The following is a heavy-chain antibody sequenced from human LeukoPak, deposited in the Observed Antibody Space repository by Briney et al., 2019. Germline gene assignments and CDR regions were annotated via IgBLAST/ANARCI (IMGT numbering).Heavy chain of an antibody. CDR1: GDSVSSNSAA. J-gene: IGHJ4*02. Sequence: SQALSLTCAISGDSVSSNSAAWNWIRQSPSRCLECLGRTYYRSKWYNDYAVSVKSRLTLNPDTSKNQFSLQLNSVTPEETAVYYCERDPNYYDSSGYLDYWGQGTLVTVSS. CDR2: TYYRSKWYN. V-gene: IGHV6-1*01. CDR3: ERDPNYYDSSGYLDY. D-gene: IGHD3-22*01.